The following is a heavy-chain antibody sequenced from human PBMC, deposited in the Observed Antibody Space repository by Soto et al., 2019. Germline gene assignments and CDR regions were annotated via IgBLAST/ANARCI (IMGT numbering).Heavy chain of an antibody. D-gene: IGHD6-6*01. CDR3: ASSLYSSSSFDY. CDR2: ISYDGNNK. J-gene: IGHJ4*02. V-gene: IGHV3-30*09. Sequence: QVQLVESGGGVVQPGRSLRLSCAASGFTFSSYAMHWVRQAPGKGLEWVAVISYDGNNKYYADSVKGRFAISRDNSKNTLYLQMNSLRAEDTAVYYCASSLYSSSSFDYWGQGTLVTVSS. CDR1: GFTFSSYA.